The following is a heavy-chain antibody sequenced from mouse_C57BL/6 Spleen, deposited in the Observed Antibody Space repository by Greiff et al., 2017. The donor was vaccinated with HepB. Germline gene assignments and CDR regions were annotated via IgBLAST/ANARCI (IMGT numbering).Heavy chain of an antibody. J-gene: IGHJ2*01. CDR3: ARMRYVDY. Sequence: QVQLQQSGPELVKPGASVKISCKASGYAFSSSWMNWVKQRPGKGLEWIGRIYPGDGDTNYNGKFKGKATLTADKSSSTAYMQLSSLTSEDSAVYFCARMRYVDYWGQGTTLTVSS. CDR2: IYPGDGDT. V-gene: IGHV1-82*01. CDR1: GYAFSSSW.